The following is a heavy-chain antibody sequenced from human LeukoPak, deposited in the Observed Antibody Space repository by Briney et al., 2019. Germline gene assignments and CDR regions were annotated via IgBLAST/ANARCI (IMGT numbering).Heavy chain of an antibody. Sequence: PGRSLRLSCVDSGLSFNTYAMHWVRQAPGKGLEWVAAISYDGSYTYYRDSVRGRFTISRDNSKNTMYLQMNSLRAEDTAMYHCARALDVWGKGTTVTVSS. V-gene: IGHV3-30*04. J-gene: IGHJ6*04. CDR1: GLSFNTYA. CDR2: ISYDGSYT. CDR3: ARALDV.